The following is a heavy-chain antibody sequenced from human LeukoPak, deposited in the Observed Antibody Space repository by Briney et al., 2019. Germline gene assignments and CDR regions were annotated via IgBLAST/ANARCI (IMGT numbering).Heavy chain of an antibody. CDR1: GFTFSSFA. V-gene: IGHV3-23*01. CDR2: VRGNGDST. J-gene: IGHJ4*02. Sequence: PGGSLRLSCAASGFTFSSFAMHWVRQAPGKGLEWVAVVRGNGDSTHYADSVKGRFTISRDNSKNMLYLQMNRLRDEDTAVYYCAKGFFGSGSFPHNFDYWGQGTLVTVSS. D-gene: IGHD3-10*01. CDR3: AKGFFGSGSFPHNFDY.